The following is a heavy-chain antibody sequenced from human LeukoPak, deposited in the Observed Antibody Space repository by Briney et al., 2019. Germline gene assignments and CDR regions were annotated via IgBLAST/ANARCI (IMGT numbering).Heavy chain of an antibody. CDR3: ARSDSSGCRY. CDR1: GFTFSSYE. D-gene: IGHD6-19*01. CDR2: ISSSGSTI. V-gene: IGHV3-48*03. Sequence: PGGSLRPSCAASGFTFSSYEMNWVRQAPGKGLEWVSYISSSGSTIYYADSVKGRFTISRDNAKNSLYLQMNSLRAEDTAVYYCARSDSSGCRYWGQGTLVTVSS. J-gene: IGHJ4*02.